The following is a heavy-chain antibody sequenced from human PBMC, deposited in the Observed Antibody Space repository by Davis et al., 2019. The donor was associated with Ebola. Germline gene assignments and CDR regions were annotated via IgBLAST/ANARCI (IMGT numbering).Heavy chain of an antibody. CDR1: GFTVSSNY. Sequence: GGSLRLSCAASGFTVSSNYMSWVRQAPGKGLEWVSVIYSGGSTYYADSVKGRFTISRDNSKNTLYLQMNSLRAEDTAVYYCASGIQLWMNYYYGMDVWGQGTTVTVSS. V-gene: IGHV3-66*01. J-gene: IGHJ6*02. D-gene: IGHD5-18*01. CDR3: ASGIQLWMNYYYGMDV. CDR2: IYSGGST.